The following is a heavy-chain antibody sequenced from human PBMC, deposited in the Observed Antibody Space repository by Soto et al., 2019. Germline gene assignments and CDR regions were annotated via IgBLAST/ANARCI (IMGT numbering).Heavy chain of an antibody. CDR2: ISGSGGST. Sequence: GGSLRLSCAASGFTFSSYAMSWVRQAPGKGLEWVSAISGSGGSTYYADSVKGRFTISRDNSKNTLYLQMNSLRAEDTAVYYCAKVNDYGDTIRYFDYWGQGTLVTVSS. D-gene: IGHD4-17*01. CDR1: GFTFSSYA. V-gene: IGHV3-23*01. J-gene: IGHJ4*02. CDR3: AKVNDYGDTIRYFDY.